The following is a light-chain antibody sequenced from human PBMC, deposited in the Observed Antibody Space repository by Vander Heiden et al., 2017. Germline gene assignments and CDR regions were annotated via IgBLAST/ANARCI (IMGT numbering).Light chain of an antibody. Sequence: HSALTQPPSASGSPGQAVTISCTGTSSDVGAYNYVSWYQQHPGKAPKLMIYEVSSRPSGVPDRFSGSKSGNTASLTVSGLQAEDEADYYCSSYAGSNNLVFGGGTKLTVL. J-gene: IGLJ2*01. CDR1: SSDVGAYNY. V-gene: IGLV2-8*01. CDR3: SSYAGSNNLV. CDR2: EVS.